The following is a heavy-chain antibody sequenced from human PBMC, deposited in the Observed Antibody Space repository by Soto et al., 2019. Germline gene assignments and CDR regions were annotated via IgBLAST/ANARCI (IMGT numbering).Heavy chain of an antibody. J-gene: IGHJ4*02. CDR1: GYAFTTYG. V-gene: IGHV1-18*01. D-gene: IGHD1-1*01. Sequence: QVHLVQSGAEVKKPGASVKVSCKGSGYAFTTYGITWVRQAPGQGLEWMGWISAHNGNTNHAQKLQGTVTVTRDTSTRTAYMELRSLRSDDKGVYYCARGRYGDYWGQGALVTVSS. CDR3: ARGRYGDY. CDR2: ISAHNGNT.